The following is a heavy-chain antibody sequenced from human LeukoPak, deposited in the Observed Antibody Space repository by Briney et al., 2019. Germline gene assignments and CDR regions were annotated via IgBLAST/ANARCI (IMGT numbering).Heavy chain of an antibody. CDR3: ARDWGPGFQRYYGMDV. V-gene: IGHV4-30-4*08. CDR2: IYYSGST. Sequence: PSETLSLTCTVSGGSISSSSYYWGWIRQPPGKGLEWIGYIYYSGSTYYNPSLKSRVTISVDTSKNQFSLKLSSVTAADTAVYYCARDWGPGFQRYYGMDVWGQGTTVTVSS. J-gene: IGHJ6*02. CDR1: GGSISSSSYY. D-gene: IGHD3-16*01.